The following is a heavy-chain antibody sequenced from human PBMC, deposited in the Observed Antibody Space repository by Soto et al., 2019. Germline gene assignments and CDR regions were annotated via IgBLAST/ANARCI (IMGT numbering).Heavy chain of an antibody. J-gene: IGHJ4*02. Sequence: KPSETLSLTCTVSGGSISSYYWSWIRQPPGKGLEWIGYIYYSGSTNYNPSIKSRVTISVDTSKNQFSLKLSSVTAADTAVYYCARILGYCSSTSSCYFDSRCQRTLVPVSS. V-gene: IGHV4-59*01. CDR3: ARILGYCSSTSSCYFDS. D-gene: IGHD2-2*01. CDR1: GGSISSYY. CDR2: IYYSGST.